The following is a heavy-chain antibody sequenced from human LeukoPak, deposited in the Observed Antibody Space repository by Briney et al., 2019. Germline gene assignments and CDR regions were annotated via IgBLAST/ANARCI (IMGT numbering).Heavy chain of an antibody. V-gene: IGHV4-4*07. CDR1: GEPLGTFY. CDR2: IHTNGYT. Sequence: SETLSVTCTVSGEPLGTFYWSWIRQPAGQGLEYIGRIHTNGYTNYKPSLNSRVTMSVDSSKNQFSLTLRSVTATDTAIYYCARAHSGLYLDSWGQGTLVTVSS. J-gene: IGHJ4*02. CDR3: ARAHSGLYLDS. D-gene: IGHD2-15*01.